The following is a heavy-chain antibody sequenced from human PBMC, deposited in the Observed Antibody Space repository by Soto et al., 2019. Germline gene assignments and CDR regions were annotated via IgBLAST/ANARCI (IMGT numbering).Heavy chain of an antibody. J-gene: IGHJ4*02. D-gene: IGHD3-9*01. CDR1: GYTFTAYG. V-gene: IGHV1-18*01. CDR2: VRTANANT. CDR3: ARELNTDPTAYYSFAY. Sequence: QVQLVQSGPEVTMPGASVKVSCKTSGYTFTAYGLAWLRQAPGQRPEWLGWVRTANANTNYAEKLQGRVTMTSDRSTTTTYMELRSLRCDDTAVYYCARELNTDPTAYYSFAYWGQGTLVTVSS.